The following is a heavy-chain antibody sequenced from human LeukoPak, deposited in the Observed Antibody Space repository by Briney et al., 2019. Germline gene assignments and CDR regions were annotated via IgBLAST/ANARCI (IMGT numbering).Heavy chain of an antibody. Sequence: SETLSLTCTVSGGSISSRYWSWIRQPPGKGLECIGYIYNSVSTNYNPSLKSRVTISVDTSKNQFSLKLSSVTAADTAVYYCARGRDENSGSYHNEVYYFDYWGQGTLVTVSS. J-gene: IGHJ4*02. CDR1: GGSISSRY. CDR2: IYNSVST. V-gene: IGHV4-59*11. CDR3: ARGRDENSGSYHNEVYYFDY. D-gene: IGHD1-26*01.